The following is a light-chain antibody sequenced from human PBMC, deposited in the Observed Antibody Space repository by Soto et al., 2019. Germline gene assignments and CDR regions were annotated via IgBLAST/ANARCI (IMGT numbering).Light chain of an antibody. Sequence: QSALTQPASASGSPGQSGTISCTGTSSDVGRYNFVSWYQQHPGKAPKLQIFEVTKRRSGVPDRFSGSKSGNTASLTASRLQAEDEADYYCRSLEAGYNNHYVFGTGTKVTLL. CDR2: EVT. V-gene: IGLV2-8*01. CDR3: RSLEAGYNNHYV. CDR1: SSDVGRYNF. J-gene: IGLJ1*01.